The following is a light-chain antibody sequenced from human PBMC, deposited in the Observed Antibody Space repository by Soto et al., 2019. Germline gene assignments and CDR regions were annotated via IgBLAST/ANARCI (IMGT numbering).Light chain of an antibody. V-gene: IGKV1-17*01. CDR1: QAIRND. Sequence: DIQMTQSPSSLSASVGDRVTITCRASQAIRNDLAWFQQKPGKAPKRLIYAASSLQGGVPSRFSGSGSGKYFTLTISSLQPEDFATYYCLQNNSYPFTFGQGTELDIK. CDR2: AAS. CDR3: LQNNSYPFT. J-gene: IGKJ2*01.